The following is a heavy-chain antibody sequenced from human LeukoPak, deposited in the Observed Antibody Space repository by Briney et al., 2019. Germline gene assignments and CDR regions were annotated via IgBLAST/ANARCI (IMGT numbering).Heavy chain of an antibody. CDR3: ATTYYYGSGSYRSYGMDV. D-gene: IGHD3-10*01. CDR1: GYTFTSYA. CDR2: INAGNGNT. J-gene: IGHJ6*02. V-gene: IGHV1-3*01. Sequence: GASVKVSCKASGYTFTSYAMHWVRQAPGQRLEWMGWINAGNGNTKYSQKFQGRVTITRDTSASTAHMELSSLRSEDTAVYYCATTYYYGSGSYRSYGMDVWGQGTTVTVSS.